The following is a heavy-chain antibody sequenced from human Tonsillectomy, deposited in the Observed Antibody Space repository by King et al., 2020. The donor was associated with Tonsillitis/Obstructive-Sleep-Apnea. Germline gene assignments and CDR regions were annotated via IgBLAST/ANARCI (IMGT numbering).Heavy chain of an antibody. CDR3: ARDAGRNMDV. D-gene: IGHD1-26*01. CDR1: GLTLSAYW. Sequence: EVQVVESGGGLVQPGGSLRLSCAASGLTLSAYWMHWVRQGPGKGLEWVSIVNTDGSSTRYADSVKGRFTISRDNAKNTLYLQMDSLRAEDTAVYYCARDAGRNMDVWGEGTTVIVSS. CDR2: VNTDGSST. J-gene: IGHJ6*03. V-gene: IGHV3-74*01.